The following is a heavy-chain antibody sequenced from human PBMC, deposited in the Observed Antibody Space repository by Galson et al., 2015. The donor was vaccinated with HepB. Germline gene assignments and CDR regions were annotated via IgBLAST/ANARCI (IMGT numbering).Heavy chain of an antibody. CDR2: INPNSGGT. Sequence: SVKVACKASGYTFHDYYIYWVRQAPRQGLEWMGWINPNSGGTNCAQNFQDTVTMTRDTSIRTAYMELSSLRFDDTAVYYCARDSSGWNEKNWFDPWGQGSLVIVSS. D-gene: IGHD6-25*01. J-gene: IGHJ5*02. V-gene: IGHV1-2*02. CDR3: ARDSSGWNEKNWFDP. CDR1: GYTFHDYY.